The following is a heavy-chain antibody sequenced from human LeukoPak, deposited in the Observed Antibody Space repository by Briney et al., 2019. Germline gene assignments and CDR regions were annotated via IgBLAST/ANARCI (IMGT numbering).Heavy chain of an antibody. CDR2: IYSGGST. J-gene: IGHJ4*02. V-gene: IGHV3-53*01. CDR3: AGQGYCSSTSCKRDY. D-gene: IGHD2-2*01. Sequence: GGSLRLSCAASGFSVSSNYMSWVRQAPEKGLEWVSVIYSGGSTYYADSVKGRFTISRDNSKNTLYLQMNSLRAEDTAVYYCAGQGYCSSTSCKRDYWGQGTLVTVSS. CDR1: GFSVSSNY.